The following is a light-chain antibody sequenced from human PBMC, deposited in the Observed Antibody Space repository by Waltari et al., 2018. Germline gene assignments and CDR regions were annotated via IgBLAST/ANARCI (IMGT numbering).Light chain of an antibody. V-gene: IGKV3-20*01. J-gene: IGKJ1*01. Sequence: EIVLTQSPGSLSSSPGERVTLSCRASQSVSRALAWYQQKPGQAPRLLIFGASNRATGIPDRYSGIGSETDFSLTITRREPEEFAVYYCQHYVRLPAAFGRGSKVEIK. CDR1: QSVSRA. CDR3: QHYVRLPAA. CDR2: GAS.